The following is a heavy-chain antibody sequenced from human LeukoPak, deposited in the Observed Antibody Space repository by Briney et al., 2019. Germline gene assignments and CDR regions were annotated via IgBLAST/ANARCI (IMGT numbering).Heavy chain of an antibody. Sequence: SETLSLTCVVSGGSLSTHHWSWIRQSPGRGLEWIGYISDSGSTNYNPSLKSRVTISVGTSKNQFSLMLSSVTAADTAVYYCARGYDSSAYYPFNYWGQGTLVTVSS. J-gene: IGHJ4*02. D-gene: IGHD3-22*01. CDR2: ISDSGST. V-gene: IGHV4-59*11. CDR3: ARGYDSSAYYPFNY. CDR1: GGSLSTHH.